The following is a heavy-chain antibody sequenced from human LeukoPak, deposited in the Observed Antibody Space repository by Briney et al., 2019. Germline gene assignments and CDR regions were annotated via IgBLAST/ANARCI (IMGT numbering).Heavy chain of an antibody. CDR1: GGSFSGYY. CDR3: ARQFSYYDFWSGYPFDY. D-gene: IGHD3-3*01. Sequence: ETLSLTCAVYGGSFSGYYWSWIRQPPGKGLEWIGEINHSGSTNYNPSLKSRVTISVDTSKNQFSLKLSSVTAADTAVYYCARQFSYYDFWSGYPFDYWGQGTLVTVSS. J-gene: IGHJ4*02. CDR2: INHSGST. V-gene: IGHV4-34*01.